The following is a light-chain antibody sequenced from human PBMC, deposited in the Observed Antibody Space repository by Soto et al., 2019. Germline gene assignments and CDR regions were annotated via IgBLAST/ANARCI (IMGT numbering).Light chain of an antibody. J-gene: IGLJ2*01. CDR3: CSYAGSHTVI. Sequence: QSALTQPRSVSGSPGQSVTISCTGTSSDVGGYNYVFWYQQHPGKAPKLMIYDVSKRPSGIPDRFSGSKSGNTASLTISGLQAEDEADYYCCSYAGSHTVIFGGGTKLTVL. CDR1: SSDVGGYNY. V-gene: IGLV2-11*01. CDR2: DVS.